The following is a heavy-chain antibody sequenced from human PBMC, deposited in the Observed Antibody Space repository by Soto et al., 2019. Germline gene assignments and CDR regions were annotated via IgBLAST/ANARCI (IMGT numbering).Heavy chain of an antibody. V-gene: IGHV3-53*01. D-gene: IGHD1-7*01. CDR3: SSRRTTPLYNWNYDYAFDI. Sequence: GGSLRLSCAASGFTVSSNYMSWVRQAPGKGLEWVSVIYSGGSTYYADSVKGRFTISRDNSKNTLYLQMNSLRAEDTAVYSCSSRRTTPLYNWNYDYAFDIWGQGTMVTVSS. CDR2: IYSGGST. J-gene: IGHJ3*02. CDR1: GFTVSSNY.